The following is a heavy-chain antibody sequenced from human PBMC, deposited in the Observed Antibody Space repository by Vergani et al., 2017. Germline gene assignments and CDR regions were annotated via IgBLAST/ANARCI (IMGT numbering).Heavy chain of an antibody. J-gene: IGHJ6*03. V-gene: IGHV3-23*01. Sequence: EVQLLESGGGLVQPGGSLRLSCAASGFTFSSYAMSWVRQAPGKGLEWVSAVSGIGGSTYYADSVQGRFTISRDNSKNTLYLQMNSLRAEDTAVYYCAKEGVGGDFSSTSCTYYYYYYMDVWGKGTTVTVSS. CDR3: AKEGVGGDFSSTSCTYYYYYYMDV. CDR1: GFTFSSYA. D-gene: IGHD2-2*01. CDR2: VSGIGGST.